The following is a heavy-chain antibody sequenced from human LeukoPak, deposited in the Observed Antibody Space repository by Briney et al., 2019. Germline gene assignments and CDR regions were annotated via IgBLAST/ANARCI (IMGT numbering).Heavy chain of an antibody. V-gene: IGHV3-13*01. CDR1: GFTFSVYD. D-gene: IGHD1-1*01. J-gene: IGHJ4*02. CDR3: ARVAKERVGGVYYFDY. CDR2: IGTAGDT. Sequence: PGGSLRLSCAASGFTFSVYDMQWAPHATGKGREWVSAIGTAGDTYYTGSVKGRFTISRENAKNSLYLQMNSLRAGDTAVYYCARVAKERVGGVYYFDYWGQGTLVTVSS.